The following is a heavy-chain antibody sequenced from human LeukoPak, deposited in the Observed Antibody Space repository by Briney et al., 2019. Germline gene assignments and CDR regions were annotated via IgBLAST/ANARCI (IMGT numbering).Heavy chain of an antibody. D-gene: IGHD6-13*01. CDR1: GGSFSGYY. Sequence: SETLSLTCAVYGGSFSGYYWSWIRQPPGKGLEWIGEINHSGSTNYNPSLKSRVTISVDTSKNQFSLKLSSVTAADTAVYYCARVPRYSSSWSDYWGQGTLVTVSS. CDR3: ARVPRYSSSWSDY. J-gene: IGHJ4*02. CDR2: INHSGST. V-gene: IGHV4-34*01.